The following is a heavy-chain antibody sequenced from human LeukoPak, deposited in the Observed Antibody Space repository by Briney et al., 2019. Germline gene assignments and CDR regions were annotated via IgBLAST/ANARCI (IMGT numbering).Heavy chain of an antibody. CDR2: IYYSGST. CDR1: GSSISSGGYS. J-gene: IGHJ4*02. CDR3: ARQNRYYFDY. V-gene: IGHV4-31*03. D-gene: IGHD2/OR15-2a*01. Sequence: SEPLSLTCTVSGSSISSGGYSWSWIRQHPGKGLEWIGYIYYSGSTYYNPSLKSRVTISVDTSKNQFSLKLSSVTAADTAVYYCARQNRYYFDYWGQGTLVTVSS.